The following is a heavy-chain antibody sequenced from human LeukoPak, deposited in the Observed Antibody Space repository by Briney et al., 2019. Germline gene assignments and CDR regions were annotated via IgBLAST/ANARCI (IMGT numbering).Heavy chain of an antibody. D-gene: IGHD3-16*01. CDR3: ARVGNYGYGYVY. CDR1: GYTFTGHY. CDR2: INPNSGGT. Sequence: ASAKVSCKASGYTFTGHYMHWVRQAPGQGLEWMGWINPNSGGTSYAQKFQGRVTMTRDTSISTAYMELSRLRSDDTAVYYCARVGNYGYGYVYWGQGTLVTVSS. V-gene: IGHV1-2*02. J-gene: IGHJ4*02.